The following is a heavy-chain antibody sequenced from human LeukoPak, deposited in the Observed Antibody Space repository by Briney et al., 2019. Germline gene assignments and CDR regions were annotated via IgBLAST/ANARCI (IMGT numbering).Heavy chain of an antibody. CDR3: ASWYSSSWYGRADAFDI. D-gene: IGHD6-13*01. CDR2: ISSSSSYI. CDR1: GFTFSSYS. J-gene: IGHJ3*02. V-gene: IGHV3-21*01. Sequence: GGSLRLSCAASGFTFSSYSMNWVRQAPGKGLEWVSFISSSSSYIYYTDSVKGRFTISRDNAKNSLYLQMNSLRAEDTAVYHCASWYSSSWYGRADAFDIWGQGTMVTVSS.